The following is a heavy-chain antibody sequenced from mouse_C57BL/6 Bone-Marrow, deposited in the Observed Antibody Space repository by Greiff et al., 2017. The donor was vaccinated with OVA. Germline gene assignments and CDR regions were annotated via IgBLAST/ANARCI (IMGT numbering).Heavy chain of an antibody. V-gene: IGHV5-16*01. J-gene: IGHJ1*03. CDR2: INYDGSST. Sequence: EVKLMESEGGLVQPGSSMKLSCTASGFTFSDYYMAWVRQVPEKGLEWVANINYDGSSTYYLDSLKSRFIISRDNAKNILYLQMSSLKSEDTATYYCARDTTVVADWYFDVWGTGTTVTVSS. CDR3: ARDTTVVADWYFDV. CDR1: GFTFSDYY. D-gene: IGHD1-1*01.